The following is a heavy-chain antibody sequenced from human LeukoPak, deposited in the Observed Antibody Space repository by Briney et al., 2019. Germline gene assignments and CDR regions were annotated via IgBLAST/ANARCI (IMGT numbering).Heavy chain of an antibody. CDR1: GYTLTELS. V-gene: IGHV1-24*01. D-gene: IGHD2-15*01. J-gene: IGHJ4*02. CDR2: FDPEDGET. CDR3: ATAHARTGYCSGGSCYPFDY. Sequence: GASVKVSCKVSGYTLTELSMHWVRQAPGKGLEWMGGFDPEDGETIYAQKFQGRVTMTEDTSTDTAYMELSSLRSEDTAVSYCATAHARTGYCSGGSCYPFDYWGQGTLVTVSS.